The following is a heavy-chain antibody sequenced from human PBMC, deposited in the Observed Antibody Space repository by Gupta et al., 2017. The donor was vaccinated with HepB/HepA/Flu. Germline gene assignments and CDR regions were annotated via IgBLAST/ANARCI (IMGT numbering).Heavy chain of an antibody. CDR2: IGTLDDT. CDR1: GFTFSDYD. Sequence: EVQLVESGGGFVQPGGSLRLSCAASGFTFSDYDMHWVRQATGKGLEWVSAIGTLDDTYYPGSVEGRFTVSRDNARDSLYLQMKSLRVADTAVYYCVRVKGGIAAAGTTAGYFDLWGRGTLVTVSS. V-gene: IGHV3-13*01. CDR3: VRVKGGIAAAGTTAGYFDL. D-gene: IGHD6-13*01. J-gene: IGHJ2*01.